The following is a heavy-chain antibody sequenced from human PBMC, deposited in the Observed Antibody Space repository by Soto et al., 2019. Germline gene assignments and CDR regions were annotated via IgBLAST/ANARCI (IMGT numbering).Heavy chain of an antibody. D-gene: IGHD6-19*01. V-gene: IGHV4-59*01. J-gene: IGHJ6*02. Sequence: QVQLQESGPGLVKPSETLSLTCTVSGGSISSYYWSWIRQPPGKGLEWIGYIYYSGSTNYNPSLNSRVTISVDTSKNQFSLKLSSVTAADTAVYYCARRSIAVAGTYGMDVWGQGTTVTVSS. CDR3: ARRSIAVAGTYGMDV. CDR2: IYYSGST. CDR1: GGSISSYY.